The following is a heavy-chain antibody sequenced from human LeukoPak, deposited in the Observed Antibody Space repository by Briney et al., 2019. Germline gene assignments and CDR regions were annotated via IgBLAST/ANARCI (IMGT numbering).Heavy chain of an antibody. CDR2: IRGSGTST. V-gene: IGHV3-23*01. J-gene: IGHJ4*02. CDR1: GFTFSSYT. D-gene: IGHD2-21*02. CDR3: AKDTCGADCYSHYDH. Sequence: GGSLRLSCAASGFTFSSYTLSWVRQAPGQGLEWMSAIRGSGTSTYYAASVKGRFTISRDNSRNTLYLQMNSLRAEDTAVYYCAKDTCGADCYSHYDHWGQGTLVTVSS.